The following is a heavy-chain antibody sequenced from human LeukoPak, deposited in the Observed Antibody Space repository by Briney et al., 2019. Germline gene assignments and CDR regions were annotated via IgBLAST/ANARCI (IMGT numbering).Heavy chain of an antibody. V-gene: IGHV3-53*01. CDR3: ARDNFASYFDY. J-gene: IGHJ4*02. D-gene: IGHD1-20*01. CDR1: GFTVSSNY. Sequence: GGSLRLSCAASGFTVSSNYMSWVRQAPGKGLEWVSVIYSGGNSYYADSVKGRFTISRDDSKNILYLQMNSLRAEDTAVYYCARDNFASYFDYWGQGTLVTVSS. CDR2: IYSGGNS.